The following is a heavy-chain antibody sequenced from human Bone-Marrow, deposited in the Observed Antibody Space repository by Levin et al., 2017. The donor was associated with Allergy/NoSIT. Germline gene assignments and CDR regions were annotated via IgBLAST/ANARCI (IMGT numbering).Heavy chain of an antibody. Sequence: ASVKVSCKASGYTFIDYYLHWVKQAPGNGLQWVGLINPEDGQAIYGEKFQDRVTITTDASADKAYMELRNLRSEDTAIYFCATDYDTSGHRRFDYWGQGTQVTVSS. CDR1: GYTFIDYY. D-gene: IGHD3-22*01. CDR2: INPEDGQA. J-gene: IGHJ4*02. CDR3: ATDYDTSGHRRFDY. V-gene: IGHV1-69-2*01.